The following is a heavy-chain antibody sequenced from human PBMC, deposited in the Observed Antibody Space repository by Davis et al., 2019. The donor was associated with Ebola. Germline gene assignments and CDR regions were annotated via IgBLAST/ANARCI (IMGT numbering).Heavy chain of an antibody. D-gene: IGHD3-3*01. J-gene: IGHJ2*01. CDR1: GDSVSSNSGA. CDR2: IYNSGST. V-gene: IGHV4-61*03. CDR3: ARSPITISGVLVPLYWFFDL. Sequence: SQTLSLTCAISGDSVSSNSGAWNWIRQSPGKGLEWIGYIYNSGSTTYNPSLKSRVTISQDTSKNHFSLKLSSVTAADTAVYFCARSPITISGVLVPLYWFFDLWGRGTLVTVSS.